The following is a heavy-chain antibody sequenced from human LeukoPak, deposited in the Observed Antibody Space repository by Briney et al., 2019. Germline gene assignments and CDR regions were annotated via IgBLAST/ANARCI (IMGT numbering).Heavy chain of an antibody. V-gene: IGHV3-43*02. J-gene: IGHJ5*02. CDR3: AKERHGENWFDP. Sequence: GGSLRLSCAASGFTFDDYAMHWVRQAPGKGLEWVSLISGDGGSTYYADSVEGRFTISRDNSKNSLYLQMNSLRTEDTALYYCAKERHGENWFDPWGQGTLVTVSS. D-gene: IGHD4-17*01. CDR1: GFTFDDYA. CDR2: ISGDGGST.